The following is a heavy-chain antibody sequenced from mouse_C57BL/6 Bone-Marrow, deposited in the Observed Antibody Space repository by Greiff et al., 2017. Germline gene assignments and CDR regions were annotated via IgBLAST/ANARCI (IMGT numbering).Heavy chain of an antibody. V-gene: IGHV14-4*01. D-gene: IGHD2-2*01. CDR1: GFNIKDDY. Sequence: EVQLQQSGAELVRPGASVKLSCTASGFNIKDDYMHWVKQRPEQGLEWIGWIDPENGDTEYASQFQGKATIPADTSSNTAYLQLSSLTSEDTAVYYCTPMVTSYYFDDWGQGTTLTVSS. J-gene: IGHJ2*01. CDR2: IDPENGDT. CDR3: TPMVTSYYFDD.